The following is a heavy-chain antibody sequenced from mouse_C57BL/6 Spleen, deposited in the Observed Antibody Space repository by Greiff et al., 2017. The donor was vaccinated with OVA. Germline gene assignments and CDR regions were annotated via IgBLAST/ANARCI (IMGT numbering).Heavy chain of an antibody. CDR3: ARVVDYYGSSCN. Sequence: VQLQQPGAELVKPGASVKLSCKASGYTFTSYWMQWVKQRPGQGLEWIGEIDPSDSYTNYNQKFKGKATLTVDTSSSTAYMQLSSVTSEDSAVDYCARVVDYYGSSCNWGQGTTLPVSS. CDR2: IDPSDSYT. CDR1: GYTFTSYW. D-gene: IGHD1-1*01. V-gene: IGHV1-50*01. J-gene: IGHJ2*01.